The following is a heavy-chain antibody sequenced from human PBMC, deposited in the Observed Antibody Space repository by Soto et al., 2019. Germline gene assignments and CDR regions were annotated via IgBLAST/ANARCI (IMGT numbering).Heavy chain of an antibody. CDR3: ANFQGTQYYNDSSGTLDY. D-gene: IGHD3-22*01. CDR2: ISYDGSNK. V-gene: IGHV3-30*18. J-gene: IGHJ4*02. Sequence: GGSLRLSCAASGFTFSSYGMHWVRQAPGKGLEWVAVISYDGSNKYYADSVKGRFTISRDNSKNTLYLQMNSLRAEDTAVYYCANFQGTQYYNDSSGTLDYWRQETRGTVAS. CDR1: GFTFSSYG.